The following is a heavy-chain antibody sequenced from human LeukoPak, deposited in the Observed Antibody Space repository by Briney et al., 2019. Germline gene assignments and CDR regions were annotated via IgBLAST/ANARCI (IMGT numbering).Heavy chain of an antibody. Sequence: SETPSLTCAVYGGSFSGYYWSWIRQPPGKGLEWIGEINHSGSTNYSPSLKSRVTISVDTSKNQFSLKLSSVTAADTAVYYCARGFAGAAAAGIDPWGQGTLVTVSS. D-gene: IGHD6-13*01. V-gene: IGHV4-34*01. CDR2: INHSGST. CDR3: ARGFAGAAAAGIDP. J-gene: IGHJ5*02. CDR1: GGSFSGYY.